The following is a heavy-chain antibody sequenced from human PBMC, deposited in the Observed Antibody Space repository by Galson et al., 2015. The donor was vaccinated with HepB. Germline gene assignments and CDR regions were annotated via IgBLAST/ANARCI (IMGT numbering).Heavy chain of an antibody. CDR2: MNHSGRT. V-gene: IGHV4-34*01. CDR3: ARGRAFDI. CDR1: DGSFRGYQ. J-gene: IGHJ3*02. Sequence: LSLTCTVNDGSFRGYQWSWIRQPPGKGLEWLGEMNHSGRTDTNPSLKSRVTISVDTSNNQFSLRLSSVTAADTAVYYCARGRAFDIWDQGAMVTVSS.